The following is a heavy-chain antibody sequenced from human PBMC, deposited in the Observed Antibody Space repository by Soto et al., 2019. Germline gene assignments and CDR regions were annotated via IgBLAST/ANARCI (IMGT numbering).Heavy chain of an antibody. Sequence: SETLSLTCTVSGGSISSGDYYWSWIRQPPGKGLEWIGYIYYSGSTYYNPSLKSRVTISVDTSKNQFSLKLSSVTAADTAVYYCAREGEMPYYYYGLDVWGQGTTVTVSS. CDR1: GGSISSGDYY. CDR2: IYYSGST. V-gene: IGHV4-30-4*01. D-gene: IGHD3-16*01. J-gene: IGHJ6*02. CDR3: AREGEMPYYYYGLDV.